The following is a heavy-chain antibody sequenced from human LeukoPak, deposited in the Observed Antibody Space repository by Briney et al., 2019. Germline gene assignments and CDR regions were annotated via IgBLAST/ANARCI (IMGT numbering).Heavy chain of an antibody. CDR1: GASISSSTYY. D-gene: IGHD3-16*01. CDR3: ASAPRQGSIGGLDY. V-gene: IGHV4-39*02. Sequence: KPSETLSLTRSVSGASISSSTYYWGWIRQPPGKGLEWIGAIYYTGTTYYNPSLRSRVTISVDTSKNHFSLKLSSVTAADTALYYCASAPRQGSIGGLDYWGQGTLVTVSS. CDR2: IYYTGTT. J-gene: IGHJ4*02.